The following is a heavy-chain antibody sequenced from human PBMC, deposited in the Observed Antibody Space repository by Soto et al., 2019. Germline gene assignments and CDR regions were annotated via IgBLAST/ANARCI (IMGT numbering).Heavy chain of an antibody. J-gene: IGHJ4*02. V-gene: IGHV1-2*04. CDR3: ARDPRITIFGVVMGVEYYFDY. Sequence: GASVKVSCKASGYTFTGYYMHWVRQAPGQGLEWMGWINPNSGGTNYAQKFQGWVTMTRDTSISTAYMELSRLRSDDTAVYYCARDPRITIFGVVMGVEYYFDYWGQGTLVTVSS. CDR1: GYTFTGYY. CDR2: INPNSGGT. D-gene: IGHD3-3*01.